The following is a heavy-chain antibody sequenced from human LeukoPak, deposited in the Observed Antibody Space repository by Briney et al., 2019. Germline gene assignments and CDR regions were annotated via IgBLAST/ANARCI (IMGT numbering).Heavy chain of an antibody. J-gene: IGHJ3*02. CDR2: ISAYNGNT. CDR1: GYTFTSYG. D-gene: IGHD3-22*01. Sequence: ASVKVSCKASGYTFTSYGISWVRQAPGQGLEWMGRISAYNGNTNYAQKLQGRVTMTTDTSTNTAYMELSSLRSEDTAVYYCARGVGYYDSSGYYHDAFDIWGQGTMVTVSS. V-gene: IGHV1-18*01. CDR3: ARGVGYYDSSGYYHDAFDI.